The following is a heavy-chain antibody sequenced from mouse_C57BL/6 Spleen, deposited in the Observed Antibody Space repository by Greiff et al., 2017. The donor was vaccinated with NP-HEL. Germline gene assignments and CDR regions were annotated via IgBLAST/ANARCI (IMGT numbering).Heavy chain of an antibody. Sequence: QVQLQQSGPELVKPGASVKISCKASGYAFSSSWMTWVKQRPGTGLAWIGRLYPGDGDTNYNGKFTGTAPLTAAKSSSTAYLPLSSLTSEDSAVYFCARDTTVSFDDWGQGTTLTVSS. V-gene: IGHV1-82*01. CDR1: GYAFSSSW. CDR2: LYPGDGDT. J-gene: IGHJ2*01. CDR3: ARDTTVSFDD. D-gene: IGHD1-1*01.